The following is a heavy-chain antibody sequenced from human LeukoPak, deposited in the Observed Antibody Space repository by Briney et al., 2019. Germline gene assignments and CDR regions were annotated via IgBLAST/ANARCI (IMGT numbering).Heavy chain of an antibody. CDR1: GFTFSSYA. D-gene: IGHD3-22*01. J-gene: IGHJ3*02. Sequence: TGGSLRLSCAASGFTFSSYAMHWVRQAPGKGLEWVAVISYDGSNKYYADSVKGRFTISRDNSKNTLYLQMNSLRAEDTAVYYCASTKWLFDAFDIWGQGTTVTVSS. CDR3: ASTKWLFDAFDI. V-gene: IGHV3-30-3*02. CDR2: ISYDGSNK.